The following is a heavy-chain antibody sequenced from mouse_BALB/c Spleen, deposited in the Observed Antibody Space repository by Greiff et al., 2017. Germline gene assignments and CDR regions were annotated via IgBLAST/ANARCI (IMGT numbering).Heavy chain of an antibody. V-gene: IGHV1-54*01. Sequence: QVQLKESGAELVRPGTSVKVSCKASGYAFTNYLIEWVKQRPGQGLEWIGVINPGSGGTNYNEKFKGKATLTADKSSSTAYMQLSSLTSDDSAVYFCARIPDGYYGGWFAYWGQGTLVTVSA. CDR3: ARIPDGYYGGWFAY. J-gene: IGHJ3*01. CDR2: INPGSGGT. D-gene: IGHD2-3*01. CDR1: GYAFTNYL.